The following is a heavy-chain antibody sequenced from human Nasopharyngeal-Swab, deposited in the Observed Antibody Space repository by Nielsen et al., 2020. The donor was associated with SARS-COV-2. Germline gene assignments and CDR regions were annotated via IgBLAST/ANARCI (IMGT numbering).Heavy chain of an antibody. Sequence: GESLKISCSASGFTFRNYGMHWVRQAPGKGLQYVSGISRDGGSTYHADSVKGRFTISRDNSKNTLYLQMSSLRAEDTALYWCVKDLRGKHAFEIWGQGTMVTVSS. CDR2: ISRDGGST. CDR3: VKDLRGKHAFEI. V-gene: IGHV3-64D*06. J-gene: IGHJ3*02. CDR1: GFTFRNYG. D-gene: IGHD3-16*01.